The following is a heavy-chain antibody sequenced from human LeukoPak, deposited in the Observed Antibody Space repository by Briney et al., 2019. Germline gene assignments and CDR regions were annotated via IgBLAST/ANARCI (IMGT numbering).Heavy chain of an antibody. J-gene: IGHJ4*02. V-gene: IGHV3-23*01. CDR1: GFTFSTYW. CDR3: AKRGVVIRVILVGFHKEAYYFDS. Sequence: GGSLRLSCAASGFTFSTYWMSWVRQAPGKGLEWVAGISGSGGWTNYADSVKGRFTISRDNPKNTLYLQMSSLRAEDTAVYFCAKRGVVIRVILVGFHKEAYYFDSWGQGALVTVSS. CDR2: ISGSGGWT. D-gene: IGHD3-22*01.